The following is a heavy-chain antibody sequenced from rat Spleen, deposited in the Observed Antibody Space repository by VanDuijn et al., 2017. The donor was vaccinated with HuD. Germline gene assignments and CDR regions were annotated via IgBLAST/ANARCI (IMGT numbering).Heavy chain of an antibody. CDR3: ASLYSSYSLYYFDY. V-gene: IGHV3-3*01. CDR1: GHSITSSYR. D-gene: IGHD1-2*01. Sequence: EVQLQESGPGLVKPSQSLSLTCSVTGHSITSSYRWNWIRKFPGNKLEWMGYINSAGTTNYNPSHKSRISITRDTSKNQFFLQVNSVTTEDTATYYCASLYSSYSLYYFDYWGQGVMVTVSS. CDR2: INSAGTT. J-gene: IGHJ2*01.